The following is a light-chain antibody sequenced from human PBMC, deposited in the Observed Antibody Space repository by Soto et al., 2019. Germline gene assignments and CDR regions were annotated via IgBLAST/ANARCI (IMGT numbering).Light chain of an antibody. V-gene: IGKV3-15*01. CDR3: HQYNSWPRT. J-gene: IGKJ1*01. CDR1: QSVSRN. CDR2: GAS. Sequence: EIVLTQSPGTLSLSPGGRATPSCRASQSVSRNYLAWYQQKPGQAPRLLIYGASTRATGIPARFSGSGSGTEFTLTSSSLQSEDFAVYYCHQYNSWPRTFGQGTKVDIK.